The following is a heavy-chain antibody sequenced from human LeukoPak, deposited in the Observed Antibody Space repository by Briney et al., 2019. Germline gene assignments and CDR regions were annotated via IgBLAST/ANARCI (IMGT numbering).Heavy chain of an antibody. CDR3: AVTHGSGSYYPAENWFDP. V-gene: IGHV4-61*02. Sequence: SETLSLTCTVSGGSISSGSYYWNWIRQPAGKGLEWIGRIYRSGSSNYNPSLKSRVTVSVDTSKNQFSLKLSSVTAADTAVYYCAVTHGSGSYYPAENWFDPWGQGTLVTVSS. CDR1: GGSISSGSYY. J-gene: IGHJ5*02. CDR2: IYRSGSS. D-gene: IGHD3-10*01.